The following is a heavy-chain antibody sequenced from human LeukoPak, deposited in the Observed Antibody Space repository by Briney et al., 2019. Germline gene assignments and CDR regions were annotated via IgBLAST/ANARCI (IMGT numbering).Heavy chain of an antibody. D-gene: IGHD6-19*01. J-gene: IGHJ4*02. CDR1: GYYISSGYY. CDR3: AKKRGSSGWYWLNYFDY. Sequence: PSETLSLTCAVSGYYISSGYYWGLIRQPPGKGLEWIGSIYHSGSTYYNPSLKSRVTISVNTSKNQFSLKLSSVTAADTAVYYCAKKRGSSGWYWLNYFDYWGQGTLVTVSS. V-gene: IGHV4-38-2*01. CDR2: IYHSGST.